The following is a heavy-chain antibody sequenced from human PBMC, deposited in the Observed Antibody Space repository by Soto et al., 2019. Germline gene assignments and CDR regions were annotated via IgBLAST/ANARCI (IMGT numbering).Heavy chain of an antibody. CDR2: INHSGST. Sequence: SETLSLTCAVYGGSFSGYYWSWIRQPPGKGLEWIGEINHSGSTNYNPSLKSRVTISVDTSKNQFSLKLSSVTAADTAVYYCARAVFADYGDVRRRDPEYFQHWGQGTLVTVSS. CDR3: ARAVFADYGDVRRRDPEYFQH. CDR1: GGSFSGYY. J-gene: IGHJ1*01. V-gene: IGHV4-34*01. D-gene: IGHD4-17*01.